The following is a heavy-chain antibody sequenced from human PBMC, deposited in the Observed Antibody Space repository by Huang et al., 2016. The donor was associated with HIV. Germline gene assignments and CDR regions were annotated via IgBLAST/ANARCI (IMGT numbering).Heavy chain of an antibody. CDR3: GRGGGGSSWQTPLVWFDP. CDR1: GYTVTSYT. V-gene: IGHV7-4-1*02. Sequence: QVQLVQSGSELKKPGASVKVSCKASGYTVTSYTLNWVRQARGQGLEWRGWYNTDDGKSTYAQDLTGRFVFTVDTAVSTAYLHISSLRAEDTAVYYCGRGGGGSSWQTPLVWFDPWGQGTLVTVSS. J-gene: IGHJ5*02. CDR2: YNTDDGKS. D-gene: IGHD6-13*01.